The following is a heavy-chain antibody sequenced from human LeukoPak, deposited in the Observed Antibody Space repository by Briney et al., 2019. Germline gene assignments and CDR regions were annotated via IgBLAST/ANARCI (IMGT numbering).Heavy chain of an antibody. D-gene: IGHD5-18*01. CDR3: AKSGYSYGYYFDY. V-gene: IGHV1-8*01. Sequence: ASVKVSCKASGYTFTSSDINWVRQATGQGLEWMGWMNPNSGNTGYAQKFQGRVTMTRNTSISTAYMELSSLRSEDTAVYYCAKSGYSYGYYFDYWGQGTLVTVSS. CDR2: MNPNSGNT. CDR1: GYTFTSSD. J-gene: IGHJ4*02.